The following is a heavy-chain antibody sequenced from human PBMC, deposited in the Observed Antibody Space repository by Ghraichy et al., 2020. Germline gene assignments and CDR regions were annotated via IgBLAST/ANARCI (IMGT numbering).Heavy chain of an antibody. CDR1: GFTFSSYA. D-gene: IGHD4-23*01. V-gene: IGHV3-23*01. CDR2: ISVSGGST. J-gene: IGHJ4*02. Sequence: GESLNISCAASGFTFSSYAMSWVRQAPGKGLGWVLAISVSGGSTYYADSVKGRFTISRDNSKNTLYLQMNSLRAEDTAVYYCAKGARWYPYFDYWGQGTLVTVSS. CDR3: AKGARWYPYFDY.